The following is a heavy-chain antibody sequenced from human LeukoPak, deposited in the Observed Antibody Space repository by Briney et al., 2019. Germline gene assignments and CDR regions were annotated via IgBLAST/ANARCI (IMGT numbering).Heavy chain of an antibody. V-gene: IGHV1-69*05. J-gene: IGHJ3*02. CDR3: ARVSSIAAAGLDAFDI. CDR2: IIPIFGTA. Sequence: ASVKVSCKASGGTFSSYAISWVRQAPGQGLEWMGGIIPIFGTANYAQKFQGRVTITTDESTSTAYMELSSLRSEDTAVYYCARVSSIAAAGLDAFDIWGQGTMVTVSS. D-gene: IGHD6-13*01. CDR1: GGTFSSYA.